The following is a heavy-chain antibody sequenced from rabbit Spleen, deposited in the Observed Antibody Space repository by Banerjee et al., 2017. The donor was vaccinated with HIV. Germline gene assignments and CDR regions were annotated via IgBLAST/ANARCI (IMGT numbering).Heavy chain of an antibody. J-gene: IGHJ4*01. D-gene: IGHD2-1*01. V-gene: IGHV1S40*01. CDR3: ARGSAAMTMLIIGFYLNL. Sequence: KETGGGLVKPGASLTLTCKASGFSFSSSYYMCWVRQAPGKGLECIACIYADRSGSTYYANWATGRFIISRTSSTTVTLEMTSLTPADTATYFCARGSAAMTMLIIGFYLNLWGPGTLVTVS. CDR1: GFSFSSSYY. CDR2: IYADRSGST.